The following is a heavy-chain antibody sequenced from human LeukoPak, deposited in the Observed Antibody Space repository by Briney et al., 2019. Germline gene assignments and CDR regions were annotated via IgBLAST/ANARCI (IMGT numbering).Heavy chain of an antibody. CDR3: AGDNTGSYEY. J-gene: IGHJ4*02. V-gene: IGHV3-43*02. CDR1: GFTFGDYD. D-gene: IGHD1-26*01. Sequence: PGGSLRLSCAASGFTFGDYDMHWVRQAPGKGLEWVSLIRADGATTRYTDSVKGRFTISRDNSKDSLYLQMNSLRTEDTALYYCAGDNTGSYEYWGQGTLVTVSP. CDR2: IRADGATT.